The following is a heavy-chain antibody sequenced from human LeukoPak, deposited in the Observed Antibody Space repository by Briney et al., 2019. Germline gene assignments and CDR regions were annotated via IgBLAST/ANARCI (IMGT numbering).Heavy chain of an antibody. CDR3: ARGDVLRFLEWSREDYYYMDV. V-gene: IGHV1-69*13. D-gene: IGHD3-3*01. CDR1: GGTFSSYA. J-gene: IGHJ6*03. Sequence: SVKVSCKASGGTFSSYAISWVRQAPGQGLEWMGGIITIFGTANYAQKFQGRVTITADESTSTAYMELSSLRSEDTAVYYCARGDVLRFLEWSREDYYYMDVWGKGTTVTVSS. CDR2: IITIFGTA.